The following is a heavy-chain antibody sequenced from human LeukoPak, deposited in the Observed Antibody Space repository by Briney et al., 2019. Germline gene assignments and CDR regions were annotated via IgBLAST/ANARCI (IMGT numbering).Heavy chain of an antibody. CDR1: GASVSTNNW. Sequence: SETLSLTCVVSGASVSTNNWWTWVRQAPGKGLEWIGEVYHSGLTNYSPSLKSRVTISVDTSKNQFSLKLSSVTAADTAVYYCARGGRVTRKVMVRGVISFYYYMDVWGKGTTVTVSS. J-gene: IGHJ6*03. CDR2: VYHSGLT. CDR3: ARGGRVTRKVMVRGVISFYYYMDV. D-gene: IGHD3-10*01. V-gene: IGHV4-4*02.